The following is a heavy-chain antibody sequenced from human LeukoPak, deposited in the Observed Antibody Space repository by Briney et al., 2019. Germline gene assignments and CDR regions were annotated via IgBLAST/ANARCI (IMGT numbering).Heavy chain of an antibody. V-gene: IGHV3-30*02. CDR1: GFTFSSYA. Sequence: GGSLRLSCAASGFTFSSYAMHWVRQAPGKGLEWVAFIRYDGSNKYYADSVKGRFTISRDNSKNTLYLQMNSLRAEDTAVYYCAKGSRVGASDAFDIWGQGTMVTVSS. D-gene: IGHD1-26*01. CDR2: IRYDGSNK. CDR3: AKGSRVGASDAFDI. J-gene: IGHJ3*02.